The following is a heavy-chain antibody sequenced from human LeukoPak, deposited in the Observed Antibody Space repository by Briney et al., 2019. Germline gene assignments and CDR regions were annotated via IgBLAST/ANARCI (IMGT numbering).Heavy chain of an antibody. CDR2: INPNSGGT. V-gene: IGHV1-2*04. CDR1: GYTFTGYY. J-gene: IGHJ4*02. CDR3: ARAYYYDSSGYYESYSGFDY. Sequence: ASVKVSCKASGYTFTGYYMHWVRQAPGQGLEWIGWINPNSGGTNYAQKFQGWVTMTRDTSISTAYMELSRLRSDDTAVYYCARAYYYDSSGYYESYSGFDYWGQGTLVTVSS. D-gene: IGHD3-22*01.